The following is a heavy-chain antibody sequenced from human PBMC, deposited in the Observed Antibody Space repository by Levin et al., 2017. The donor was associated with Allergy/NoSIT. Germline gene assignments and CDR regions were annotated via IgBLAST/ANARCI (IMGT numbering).Heavy chain of an antibody. Sequence: PSETLSLTCAASGFTFSGSAMHWVRQASGKGLEWVGRIRSKANNYATAYAASVKGRFTISRDDSKNTAYLQMNSLKTEDTAVYYCTSPLGGSEVRGSVVEYWGQGTLVTVSS. D-gene: IGHD3-10*01. CDR1: GFTFSGSA. CDR3: TSPLGGSEVRGSVVEY. V-gene: IGHV3-73*01. CDR2: IRSKANNYAT. J-gene: IGHJ4*02.